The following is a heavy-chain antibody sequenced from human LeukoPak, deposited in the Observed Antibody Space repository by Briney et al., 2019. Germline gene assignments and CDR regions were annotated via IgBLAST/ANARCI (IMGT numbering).Heavy chain of an antibody. J-gene: IGHJ5*02. V-gene: IGHV4-39*07. CDR2: IYYSGGT. Sequence: SETLPLTCTVSGGSISSSSYYWGWIRQPPGKGLEWIGSIYYSGGTYQNPSLKSRVTISVDTSKKQFSLKLSSVTAADTAVYYCARSAGPGSWFDPWGQGTLVTVSS. CDR3: ARSAGPGSWFDP. D-gene: IGHD3-10*01. CDR1: GGSISSSSYY.